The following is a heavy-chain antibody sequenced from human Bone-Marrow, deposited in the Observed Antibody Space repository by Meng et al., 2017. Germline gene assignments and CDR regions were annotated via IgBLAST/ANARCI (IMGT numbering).Heavy chain of an antibody. V-gene: IGHV3-21*01. CDR3: AREEYYYDSSGRGYAFDI. CDR2: ISSSSSYI. J-gene: IGHJ3*02. Sequence: GESLKISCAASGFTFSSYSMNWVRQAPGKGLEWVSSISSSSSYIYYADSVKGRFTISRDNAKNSLYLQMNSLRAEDTAVYYCAREEYYYDSSGRGYAFDIWGQGTMVTVSS. CDR1: GFTFSSYS. D-gene: IGHD3-22*01.